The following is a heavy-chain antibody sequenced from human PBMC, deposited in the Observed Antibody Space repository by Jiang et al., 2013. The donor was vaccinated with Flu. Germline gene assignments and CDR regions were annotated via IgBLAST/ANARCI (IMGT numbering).Heavy chain of an antibody. CDR2: IYYSGGT. D-gene: IGHD6-19*01. CDR1: GGSISSYY. J-gene: IGHJ2*01. Sequence: GPGLVKPSETLSLTCTVSGGSISSYYWSWIRQPPGKGLEWIGYIYYSGGTNYNPSLKSRVTISVDTSKNQFSLKLSSVTAADTAVYYCARHAYSGWFSWYFDLWGRGTRGH. V-gene: IGHV4-59*08. CDR3: ARHAYSGWFSWYFDL.